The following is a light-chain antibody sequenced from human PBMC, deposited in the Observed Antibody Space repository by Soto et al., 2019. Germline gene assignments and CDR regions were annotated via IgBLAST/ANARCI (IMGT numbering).Light chain of an antibody. CDR1: QSIRSW. CDR2: KAS. V-gene: IGKV1-5*03. CDR3: QQYKSYSG. Sequence: DIQMTQSPSTLSASVGDRVTITCRASQSIRSWLAWYQQKPGKAPKLLIYKASSLESGVPSRFSGSGSGTEFTLTISSLQPDDFATYYCQQYKSYSGFDQGTKVEIK. J-gene: IGKJ1*01.